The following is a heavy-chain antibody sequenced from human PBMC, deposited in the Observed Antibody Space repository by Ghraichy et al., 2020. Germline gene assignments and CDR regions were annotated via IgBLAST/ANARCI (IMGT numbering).Heavy chain of an antibody. CDR2: IRSKAYGGTT. V-gene: IGHV3-49*03. Sequence: GESLRLSCTASGFTFGDYAMSWFRQAPGKGLEWVGFIRSKAYGGTTEYAASVKGRFTISRDDSKSIAYLQMNSLKTEDTAVYYCTRDPIDSSGYYEANWFDPWGQGTLVTVSS. CDR1: GFTFGDYA. CDR3: TRDPIDSSGYYEANWFDP. D-gene: IGHD3-22*01. J-gene: IGHJ5*02.